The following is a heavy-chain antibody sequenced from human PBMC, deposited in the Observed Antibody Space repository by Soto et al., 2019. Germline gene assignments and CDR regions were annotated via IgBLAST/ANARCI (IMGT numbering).Heavy chain of an antibody. CDR3: ARMYSGSYFAFVH. Sequence: GGSLRLSCAASGFTFSSYGMHWVRQAPGKGLEWVAVIWYDGSNKYYADSVKGRFTISRDNSKNTLYLQMNSLRAEDTAVYYCARMYSGSYFAFVHWCHGTLVTVSS. CDR1: GFTFSSYG. D-gene: IGHD1-26*01. CDR2: IWYDGSNK. J-gene: IGHJ4*01. V-gene: IGHV3-33*01.